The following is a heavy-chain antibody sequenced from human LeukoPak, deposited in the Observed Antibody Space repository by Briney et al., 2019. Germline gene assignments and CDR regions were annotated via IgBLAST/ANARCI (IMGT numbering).Heavy chain of an antibody. J-gene: IGHJ4*02. CDR3: ARVSSYGSGSYYNPWIDY. D-gene: IGHD3-10*01. V-gene: IGHV3-7*01. CDR1: GFAFSTYW. CDR2: IKQDGNEK. Sequence: GGSLRLSCAASGFAFSTYWMSWVRQAPGKGLEWVANIKQDGNEKYYVDSVKGRFTISRDNAKNSLYLQMNSLRAEDTAVYYCARVSSYGSGSYYNPWIDYWGQGTLVTVSS.